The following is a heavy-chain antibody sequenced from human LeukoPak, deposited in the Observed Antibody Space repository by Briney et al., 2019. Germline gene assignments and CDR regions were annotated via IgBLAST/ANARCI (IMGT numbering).Heavy chain of an antibody. CDR2: IYHTGTT. J-gene: IGHJ4*02. CDR3: ARHTTGDPLFFDH. V-gene: IGHV4-39*01. CDR1: GGSITTGSYY. Sequence: SETLSLTCTVSGGSITTGSYYWGWVRQPPGKGLEWIGSIYHTGTTYYNPSLKSRVTSSVNTSNNQFSLRLSSVTAADTGVYYCARHTTGDPLFFDHWGQGTPVTVSS. D-gene: IGHD1-1*01.